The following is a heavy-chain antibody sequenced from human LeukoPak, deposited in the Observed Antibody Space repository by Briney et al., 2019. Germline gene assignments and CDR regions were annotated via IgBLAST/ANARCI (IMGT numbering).Heavy chain of an antibody. Sequence: PGGSLRLSCAASGFTVSSNYMSWVRQAPGKGLEWVSGISWNSGSIGYADSVKGRFTISRDNAKNSLYLQMNSLRAEDTALYYCAREYYYDSSGYYPTSYFDYWGQGTLVTVSS. J-gene: IGHJ4*02. D-gene: IGHD3-22*01. CDR2: ISWNSGSI. CDR3: AREYYYDSSGYYPTSYFDY. V-gene: IGHV3-9*01. CDR1: GFTVSSNY.